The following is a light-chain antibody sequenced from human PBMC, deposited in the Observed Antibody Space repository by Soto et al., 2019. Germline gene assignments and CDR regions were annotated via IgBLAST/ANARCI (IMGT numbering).Light chain of an antibody. CDR3: QTGGSANVL. CDR1: SGHSIYA. V-gene: IGLV4-69*01. Sequence: QSVLTQSPSASASLGASVKLTCTLSSGHSIYAISWHQQQPEKGPRYLMKLNSDGSHSKGDGIPDRFSGSSSGAERYLTISSLQSEDEADYYCQTGGSANVLFGGGTQLTVL. J-gene: IGLJ2*01. CDR2: LNSDGSH.